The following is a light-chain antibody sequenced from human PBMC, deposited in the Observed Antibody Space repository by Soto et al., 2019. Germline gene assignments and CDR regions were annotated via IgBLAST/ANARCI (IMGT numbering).Light chain of an antibody. V-gene: IGLV1-44*01. J-gene: IGLJ2*01. CDR1: SSNVGINS. Sequence: QSALTQPPSASGTPGQRVAIACSGSSSNVGINSVSWYQQFPGAAPKVLIYNTNQRPSGVPDRFSGSKSGTSASLAISGLQLEDEADYYCSAWDDSLNGPVFGGGTKLTVL. CDR2: NTN. CDR3: SAWDDSLNGPV.